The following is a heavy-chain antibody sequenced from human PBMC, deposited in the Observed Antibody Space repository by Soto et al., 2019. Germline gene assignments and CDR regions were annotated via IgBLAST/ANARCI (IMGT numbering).Heavy chain of an antibody. Sequence: PGESLKISCKGSGYSFTSYWINWVRQMPGKGLEWMGIIYPGDSDTRYSPSFQGQVTISADKSIDTAYLQWRSLKASDTAVYYCARHHGSPGSHFGLDVWGQGTTVTVSS. CDR2: IYPGDSDT. D-gene: IGHD3-10*01. J-gene: IGHJ6*02. CDR1: GYSFTSYW. CDR3: ARHHGSPGSHFGLDV. V-gene: IGHV5-51*01.